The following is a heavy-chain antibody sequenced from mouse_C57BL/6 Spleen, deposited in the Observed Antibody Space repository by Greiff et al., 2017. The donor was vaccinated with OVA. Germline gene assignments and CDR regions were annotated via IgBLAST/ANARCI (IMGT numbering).Heavy chain of an antibody. J-gene: IGHJ4*01. V-gene: IGHV7-3*01. CDR2: IRNKANGYTT. D-gene: IGHD2-3*01. Sequence: EVKLMESGGGLVQPGGPLSLSCAASGFTFTDYYMSWVRQPPGKALEWLGFIRNKANGYTTEYSASVKGRFTISRDNSQSILYLQMNALRAEDSATYYCARYDDGYYYAMDYWGQGTSVTVSS. CDR1: GFTFTDYY. CDR3: ARYDDGYYYAMDY.